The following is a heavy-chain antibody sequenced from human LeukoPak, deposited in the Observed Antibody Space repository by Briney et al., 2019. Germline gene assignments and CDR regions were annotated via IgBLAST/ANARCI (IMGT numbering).Heavy chain of an antibody. J-gene: IGHJ3*02. CDR1: GFTFSDYT. V-gene: IGHV3-21*01. D-gene: IGHD3-22*01. Sequence: GGSLRLSCAASGFTFSDYTMDWVRQAPGKGLEWVSSIGGSGDSIYYADSVKGRFTISRDNAKNSLDLQMNSLRAEDTAVYYCAREYFYDSSGYSDAFDIWGQGTMVTVSS. CDR2: IGGSGDSI. CDR3: AREYFYDSSGYSDAFDI.